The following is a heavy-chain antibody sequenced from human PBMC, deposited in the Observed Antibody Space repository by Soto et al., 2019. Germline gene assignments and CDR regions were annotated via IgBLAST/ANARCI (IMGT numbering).Heavy chain of an antibody. D-gene: IGHD2-21*01. CDR1: GGSISSHS. Sequence: SETLSLTCSVSGGSISSHSWNWIRQPPGRGLEWIGHVYSSGSTNYSPSLKSRVTISLDTSKNQFSLKLDSVTAADTAVYYCARIGGYCQALDSWGQGTLVTVSS. CDR3: ARIGGYCQALDS. V-gene: IGHV4-4*08. CDR2: VYSSGST. J-gene: IGHJ4*02.